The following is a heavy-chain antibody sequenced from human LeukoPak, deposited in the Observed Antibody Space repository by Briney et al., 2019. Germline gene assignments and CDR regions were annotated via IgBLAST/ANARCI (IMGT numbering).Heavy chain of an antibody. CDR3: ARLTGYSSESWCDP. J-gene: IGHJ5*02. V-gene: IGHV4-59*01. CDR2: IYYSGST. Sequence: SQTLSLTCTVSGGSISSYYWSWIRQPPGKGLEWIGYIYYSGSTNYNPSLKSRVTISVDTSKNQFSLKLSSVTAADTAVYYCARLTGYSSESWCDPWGQGTLVTVSA. D-gene: IGHD3-9*01. CDR1: GGSISSYY.